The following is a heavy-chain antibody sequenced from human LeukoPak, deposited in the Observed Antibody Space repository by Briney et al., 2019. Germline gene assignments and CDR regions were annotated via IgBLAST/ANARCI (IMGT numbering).Heavy chain of an antibody. CDR1: GASISGYY. CDR2: IYYTGST. Sequence: SETLSLTCTVSGASISGYYWSWIRQPPGKRLEWIGYIYYTGSTKYNPSLKGRVTISVDKSKNQFSLKLTSVTAADTAVYYCARLTPTTLSLYYYYMDVWGKGTTVTVSS. CDR3: ARLTPTTLSLYYYYMDV. J-gene: IGHJ6*03. V-gene: IGHV4-59*12. D-gene: IGHD2/OR15-2a*01.